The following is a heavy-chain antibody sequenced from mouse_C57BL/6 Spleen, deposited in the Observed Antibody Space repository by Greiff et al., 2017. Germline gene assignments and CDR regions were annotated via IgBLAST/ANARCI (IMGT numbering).Heavy chain of an antibody. D-gene: IGHD2-2*01. Sequence: QVHVKQSGPGLVQPSQSLSITCTVSGFSLTSYGVHWVRQSPGKGLEWLGVIWSGGSTDYNAAFISRLSISKDNSKSQVFFKMNSLQADDTAIYYCARMVTTIWYFDVWGTGTTVTVSS. J-gene: IGHJ1*03. CDR3: ARMVTTIWYFDV. CDR1: GFSLTSYG. V-gene: IGHV2-2*01. CDR2: IWSGGST.